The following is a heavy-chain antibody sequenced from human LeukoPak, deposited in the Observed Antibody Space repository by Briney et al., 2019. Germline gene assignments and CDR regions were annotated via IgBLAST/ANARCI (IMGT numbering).Heavy chain of an antibody. V-gene: IGHV3-7*01. J-gene: IGHJ6*04. D-gene: IGHD3-10*02. Sequence: GGTLRLSCAASGFTFSSYWMSWVRQAPGKGLEWVANIKQDGSEKYYVDSVKGRFTISRDNAKNSLYLQMNSLRAEDTAVYYCAELGITMIGGVWGKGTTVTISS. CDR3: AELGITMIGGV. CDR2: IKQDGSEK. CDR1: GFTFSSYW.